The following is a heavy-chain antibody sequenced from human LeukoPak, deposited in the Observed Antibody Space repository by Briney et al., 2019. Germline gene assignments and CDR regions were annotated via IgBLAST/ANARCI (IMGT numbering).Heavy chain of an antibody. Sequence: PGGSLRLSCAASGFTFSSHSMNWVRQAPGEGLEWVAHIDPDGVDKNYVGSVKDRFIISRDNTKNSLFLQMNSLRDDDTALYYCARGWATIPDWGQGSLVIVSS. J-gene: IGHJ4*02. CDR3: ARGWATIPD. V-gene: IGHV3-7*01. CDR2: IDPDGVDK. D-gene: IGHD5-24*01. CDR1: GFTFSSHS.